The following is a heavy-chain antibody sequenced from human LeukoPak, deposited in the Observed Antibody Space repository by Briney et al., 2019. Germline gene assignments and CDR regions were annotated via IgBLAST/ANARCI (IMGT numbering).Heavy chain of an antibody. CDR2: ISSSSSTI. D-gene: IGHD3-3*01. V-gene: IGHV3-48*04. CDR3: ARDGSISIFGVVNNYYMDV. J-gene: IGHJ6*03. Sequence: GGSLRLSCAASGFTFSTHSMNWVRQAPGKGLEWVSYISSSSSTIYYADSVKGRFTISRDNAKNSLYLQMNSLRAEDTAVYYCARDGSISIFGVVNNYYMDVWGKGTTVTVSS. CDR1: GFTFSTHS.